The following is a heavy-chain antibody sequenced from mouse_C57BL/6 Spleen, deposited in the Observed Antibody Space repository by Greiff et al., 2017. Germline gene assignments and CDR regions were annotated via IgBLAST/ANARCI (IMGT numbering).Heavy chain of an antibody. CDR2: IDPSDSYT. Sequence: QVQLQQPGAELVKPGASVKLSCKASGYTFTSYWMQWVKQRPGQGLEWIGEIDPSDSYTNYNQKFKGKATLTVDTSSSTAYMQLSSLTSEDSAVYDCANCYGSSYNYDMDGWGTGTTVT. D-gene: IGHD1-1*01. V-gene: IGHV1-50*01. CDR1: GYTFTSYW. CDR3: ANCYGSSYNYDMDG. J-gene: IGHJ4*01.